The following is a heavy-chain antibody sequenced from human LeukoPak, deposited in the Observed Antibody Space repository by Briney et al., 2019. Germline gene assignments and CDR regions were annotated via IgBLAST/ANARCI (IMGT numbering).Heavy chain of an antibody. Sequence: SETLSLTCTVSGGSISSYYWSWIRQPPGKGLEWIGYIYYSGSTNYNPSLKSRVTISVDTSKNQFSLKLSSVTAADAAVYYCARSPDSSWYNYWGQGTLVTVSS. CDR1: GGSISSYY. CDR2: IYYSGST. CDR3: ARSPDSSWYNY. V-gene: IGHV4-59*01. J-gene: IGHJ4*02. D-gene: IGHD6-13*01.